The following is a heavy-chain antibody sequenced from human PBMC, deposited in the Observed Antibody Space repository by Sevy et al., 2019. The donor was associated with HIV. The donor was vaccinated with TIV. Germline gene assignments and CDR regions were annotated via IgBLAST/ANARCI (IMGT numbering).Heavy chain of an antibody. V-gene: IGHV3-30*04. CDR3: VRVVFMVRGPKPWY. CDR2: ISYDGSNK. CDR1: GFTFSSYA. Sequence: GGSLRLSCAASGFTFSSYAMHWVRQAPGKGLEWVAVISYDGSNKYYADSVKGRFTISRDNSKNTLYLQMNSLRAEDTAVYYCVRVVFMVRGPKPWYWGQGTLVTVSS. D-gene: IGHD3-10*01. J-gene: IGHJ4*02.